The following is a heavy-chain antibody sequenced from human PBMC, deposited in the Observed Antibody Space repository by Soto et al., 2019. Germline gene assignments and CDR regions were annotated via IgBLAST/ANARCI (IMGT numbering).Heavy chain of an antibody. D-gene: IGHD3-10*02. CDR3: AISSMFAVNFFDF. CDR2: IYDSGST. V-gene: IGHV4-59*11. Sequence: SETLSLTCSVSGDSLKNHYWAWIRHSPGKGLEWIGNIYDSGSTNYSPALKSRVSMSVDTSKNLFSLKMNSVTAADTAVYYCAISSMFAVNFFDFWAKDPVVTVP. J-gene: IGHJ4*02. CDR1: GDSLKNHY.